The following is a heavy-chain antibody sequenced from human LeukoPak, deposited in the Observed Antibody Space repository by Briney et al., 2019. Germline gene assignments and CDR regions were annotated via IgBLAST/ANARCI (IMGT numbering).Heavy chain of an antibody. CDR3: ARGRRPIAAAGTGNWFDP. CDR2: INPNSGGT. Sequence: ASVKVSRKASGYTFTGYYMHWVRQAPGQGLELMGWINPNSGGTNYAQKFQGRVTITRDTSISTAYMELSRLRSDDTAVYYCARGRRPIAAAGTGNWFDPWGQGTLVTVSS. V-gene: IGHV1-2*02. CDR1: GYTFTGYY. J-gene: IGHJ5*02. D-gene: IGHD6-13*01.